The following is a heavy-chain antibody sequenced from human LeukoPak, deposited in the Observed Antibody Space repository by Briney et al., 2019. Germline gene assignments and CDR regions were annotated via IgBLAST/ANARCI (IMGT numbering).Heavy chain of an antibody. Sequence: SETLSLTCAVYGGSFSGYYWTWIRQTPEKGLEWIGEMNPSGSTNYNPSLKSRVTISVDTSKNQFSLELSSVTAADTAVYYCARGRQDVTMIVVVMTAVSYYLDVWGEGTTVTVS. CDR3: ARGRQDVTMIVVVMTAVSYYLDV. J-gene: IGHJ6*03. CDR2: MNPSGST. V-gene: IGHV4-34*01. D-gene: IGHD3-22*01. CDR1: GGSFSGYY.